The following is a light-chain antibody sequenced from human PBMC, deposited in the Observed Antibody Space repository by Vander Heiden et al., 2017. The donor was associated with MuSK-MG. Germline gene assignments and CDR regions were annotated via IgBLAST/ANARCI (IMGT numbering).Light chain of an antibody. J-gene: IGLJ2*01. CDR2: EDR. Sequence: SYELTQPPSVSVSPGHTARITCSGDALPNTYAYWYQQKSGQAPVLVIYEDRKRHSGFPERVSVSSSGTRATVTISGAQVEDEAEYYCYSTDSSGNHVVFGGGTKLTVL. CDR1: ALPNTY. CDR3: YSTDSSGNHVV. V-gene: IGLV3-10*01.